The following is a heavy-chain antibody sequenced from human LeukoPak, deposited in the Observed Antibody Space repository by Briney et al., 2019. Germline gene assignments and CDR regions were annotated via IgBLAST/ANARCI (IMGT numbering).Heavy chain of an antibody. CDR3: ARGRGNWNARWANWFDP. Sequence: SETLSLTCAVYGGSFSGCYWSWIRQPPGKGLEWIGEINHSGSTNYNPSLKSRVTISVDTSKNQFSLKLSSVTAADTAVYYCARGRGNWNARWANWFDPWGQGTLVTVSS. D-gene: IGHD1-1*01. V-gene: IGHV4-34*01. CDR1: GGSFSGCY. J-gene: IGHJ5*02. CDR2: INHSGST.